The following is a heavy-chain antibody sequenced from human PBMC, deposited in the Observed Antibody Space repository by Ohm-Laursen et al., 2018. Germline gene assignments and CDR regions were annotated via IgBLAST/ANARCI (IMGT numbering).Heavy chain of an antibody. J-gene: IGHJ4*02. Sequence: GSLRLSCTASGFIFDSYGMHWVRQAPGKGLEWVGRTRNKANSYTTEYAASVKGRFTISRDDSKNSLYLQMNSLKTEDTAVYYCARVSLRFLEWLVYWGQGTLVTVSS. D-gene: IGHD3-3*01. CDR3: ARVSLRFLEWLVY. CDR1: GFIFDSYG. CDR2: TRNKANSYTT. V-gene: IGHV3-72*01.